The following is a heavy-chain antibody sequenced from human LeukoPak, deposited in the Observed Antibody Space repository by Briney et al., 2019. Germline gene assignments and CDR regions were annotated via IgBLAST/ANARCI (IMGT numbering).Heavy chain of an antibody. D-gene: IGHD4-23*01. Sequence: SVKVSCKASGETFSSYAISWVRQAPGQGLEWMGRIIPIFGIANYAQKFQGRVTITADKSTSTAYMELSSLRSEDTAVYYCARRDYGGSNDYWGQGTLVTVSS. CDR2: IIPIFGIA. CDR1: GETFSSYA. J-gene: IGHJ4*02. CDR3: ARRDYGGSNDY. V-gene: IGHV1-69*04.